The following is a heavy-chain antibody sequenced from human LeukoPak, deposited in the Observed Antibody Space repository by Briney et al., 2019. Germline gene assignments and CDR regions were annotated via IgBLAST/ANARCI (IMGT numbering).Heavy chain of an antibody. D-gene: IGHD6-19*01. CDR2: INPKSGGT. CDR1: GSTFTGYY. J-gene: IGHJ3*02. CDR3: ARIAVAGDAFDI. V-gene: IGHV1-2*02. Sequence: ASVKVSCKASGSTFTGYYVHWVRQAPGQGLEWMGWINPKSGGTNYAEKFQGRVSMTRDTSISTAYMELSRLTSDDTAVYYCARIAVAGDAFDIWGQGTMVTVSS.